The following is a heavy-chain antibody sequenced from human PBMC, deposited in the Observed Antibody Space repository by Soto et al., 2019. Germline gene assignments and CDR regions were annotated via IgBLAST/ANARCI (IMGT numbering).Heavy chain of an antibody. J-gene: IGHJ6*03. CDR2: IWYDGSNK. CDR3: ARGYYGSGSYFPYYYYMDV. D-gene: IGHD3-10*01. Sequence: QVQLVESGGGVVQPGRSLRLSCAASGFTFSSYGMHWVRQAPGKGLEWVAVIWYDGSNKYYADSVKGRFTISRDNSKNTLYLQMNSLRAEDTAVYYCARGYYGSGSYFPYYYYMDVWGKGTTVTVSS. V-gene: IGHV3-33*01. CDR1: GFTFSSYG.